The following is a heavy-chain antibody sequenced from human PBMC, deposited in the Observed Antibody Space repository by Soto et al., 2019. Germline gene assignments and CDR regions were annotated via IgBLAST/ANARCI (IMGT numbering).Heavy chain of an antibody. V-gene: IGHV3-11*01. Sequence: QVQLVKSGGGLVNPGGSLRLSCVASGFTLSDYYMSWIRQAPGKGLEWVSYISSSGTIDNYADSVKGRFTISRDNAKNSLFLQMNGLRAEDTAVYYCARRTMGNYYSMDVWGKGTTVTVSS. CDR2: ISSSGTID. J-gene: IGHJ6*03. D-gene: IGHD3-10*01. CDR3: ARRTMGNYYSMDV. CDR1: GFTLSDYY.